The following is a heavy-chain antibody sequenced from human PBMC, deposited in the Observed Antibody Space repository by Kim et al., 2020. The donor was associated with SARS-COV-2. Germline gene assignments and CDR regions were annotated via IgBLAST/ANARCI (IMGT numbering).Heavy chain of an antibody. D-gene: IGHD3-3*01. CDR3: VLFGVAPPGFDY. V-gene: IGHV4-34*01. Sequence: TSSPSLMLRVTISVDASKNQFALKLSSVTAADTAVYYCVLFGVAPPGFDYWGQGTLVTVSS. J-gene: IGHJ4*02.